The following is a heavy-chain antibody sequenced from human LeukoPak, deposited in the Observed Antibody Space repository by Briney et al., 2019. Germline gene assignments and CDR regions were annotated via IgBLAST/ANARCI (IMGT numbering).Heavy chain of an antibody. Sequence: GGSLRLSCAASGFTFSSYSMNWVRQAPGKGPEWVSSISSSSSYIYYADSVKGRFTTSRDNAKNSLYLQMNSLRAEDTAVYYCARGPPHYYDSSGTNWFDPWGQGTLVAVSS. V-gene: IGHV3-21*01. J-gene: IGHJ5*02. CDR3: ARGPPHYYDSSGTNWFDP. CDR2: ISSSSSYI. D-gene: IGHD3-22*01. CDR1: GFTFSSYS.